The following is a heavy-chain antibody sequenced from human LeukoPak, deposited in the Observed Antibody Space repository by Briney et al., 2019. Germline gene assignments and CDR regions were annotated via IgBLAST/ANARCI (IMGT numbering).Heavy chain of an antibody. CDR1: GGSVSSGGYY. Sequence: SETLSLTCTVSGGSVSSGGYYWVWIRQRPGKGVGWIGYIYYTGSTSYNPSLKSRLTIAVDKSKNQFSLKLSSVTAADTAVYYCARPLNTVHDTFDVWGQGTMVTVSS. V-gene: IGHV4-31*03. J-gene: IGHJ3*01. CDR2: IYYTGST. CDR3: ARPLNTVHDTFDV. D-gene: IGHD4-11*01.